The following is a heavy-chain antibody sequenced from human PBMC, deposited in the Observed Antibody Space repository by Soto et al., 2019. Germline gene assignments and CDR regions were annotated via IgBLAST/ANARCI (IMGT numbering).Heavy chain of an antibody. D-gene: IGHD2-2*01. V-gene: IGHV3-30-3*01. Sequence: GGSLRLSCAASGFTFSSYAMHWVRQAPGKGLEWVAVISYDGSNKYYADSVKGRFTISRDNSKNTLYLQMNSLRAEDTAVYYCARDTRIVVVPAAIYYYYYGMDVWGQGTTVTVSS. CDR2: ISYDGSNK. J-gene: IGHJ6*02. CDR1: GFTFSSYA. CDR3: ARDTRIVVVPAAIYYYYYGMDV.